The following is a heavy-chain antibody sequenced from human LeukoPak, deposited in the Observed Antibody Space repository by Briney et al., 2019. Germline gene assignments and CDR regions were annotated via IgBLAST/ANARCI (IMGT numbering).Heavy chain of an antibody. D-gene: IGHD2-15*01. CDR3: AKETVVVVAATPDAFDI. Sequence: GGSLRLSCAASGFTFSSYAMSWVRQAPGKGLEWVSGISGSGGSTDYADSVKGRFTISRDNSKNTLYLQMNSLRAEDTAVYYCAKETVVVVAATPDAFDIWGQGTMVTVSS. CDR1: GFTFSSYA. J-gene: IGHJ3*02. V-gene: IGHV3-23*01. CDR2: ISGSGGST.